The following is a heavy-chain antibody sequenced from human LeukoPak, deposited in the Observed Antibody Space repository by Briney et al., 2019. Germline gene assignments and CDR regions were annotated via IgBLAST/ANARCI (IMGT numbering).Heavy chain of an antibody. D-gene: IGHD4-17*01. CDR2: MNQDGSIK. J-gene: IGHJ4*02. Sequence: QTGGSLRLSCAASGFTLSSYWMTWVRQAPGKGLEWVANMNQDGSIKYYVDSVKGRFTISRDNAKNSLYLQMNSLRAEDTAVYYCARDDKPEHGDYHLFGYWGQGTLVTASS. CDR3: ARDDKPEHGDYHLFGY. V-gene: IGHV3-7*03. CDR1: GFTLSSYW.